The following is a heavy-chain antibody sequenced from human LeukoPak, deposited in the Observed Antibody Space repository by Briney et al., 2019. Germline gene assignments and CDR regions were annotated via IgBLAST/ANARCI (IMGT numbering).Heavy chain of an antibody. CDR1: GFTFSSYE. J-gene: IGHJ4*02. CDR2: ISSSGSTI. V-gene: IGHV3-48*03. D-gene: IGHD4-17*01. CDR3: ARANGEYDY. Sequence: PGGSLRLSCAASGFTFSSYEMNWVRQAPGKGLEWVSYISSSGSTIYYADSVKGRFTISRDNAKNSLYLQMNSLRAGDTAVYYCARANGEYDYWGQGTLVTVSS.